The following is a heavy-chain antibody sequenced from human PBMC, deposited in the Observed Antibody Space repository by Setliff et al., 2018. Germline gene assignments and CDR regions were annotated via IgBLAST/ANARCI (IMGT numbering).Heavy chain of an antibody. CDR3: ARAYYYGSGNSHKYYMDV. CDR2: FYHSGSM. D-gene: IGHD3-10*01. J-gene: IGHJ6*03. Sequence: PSETLSLTCTVSGGPISSSYWIWVRQPPGKGLEWVGYFYHSGSMNYNPSLKGRVTMSCDTSNNQPSQQLTSVSAADTAVYYCARAYYYGSGNSHKYYMDVWGKGTAVTVSS. CDR1: GGPISSSY. V-gene: IGHV4-59*08.